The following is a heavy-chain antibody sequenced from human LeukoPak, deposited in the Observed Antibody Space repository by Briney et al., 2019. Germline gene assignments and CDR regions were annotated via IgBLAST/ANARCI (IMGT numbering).Heavy chain of an antibody. CDR1: GFTFSDYG. D-gene: IGHD4-17*01. CDR2: ISYDGRNK. V-gene: IGHV3-30*18. CDR3: AKDRSGGSDYGDY. Sequence: GGSLRLSCAASGFTFSDYGMHWVRQAPGKGLEWVTLISYDGRNKYYAESVKGRFTSSRDNSKNTMDLQMNSLRPEDTAVYYCAKDRSGGSDYGDYWGQGTLVTVSS. J-gene: IGHJ4*02.